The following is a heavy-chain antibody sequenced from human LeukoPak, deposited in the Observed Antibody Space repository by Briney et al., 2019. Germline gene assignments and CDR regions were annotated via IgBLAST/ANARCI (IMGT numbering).Heavy chain of an antibody. Sequence: KPSETLSLTCAVYGGSFSGYYWSWIRQPPGKGLEGIGEINHSGSTNYNPSLKSRVTISVDRSKNQFSLKLSSVTAADTAVYYCASGRRVRGVMDYWGQGTLVTVSS. CDR1: GGSFSGYY. J-gene: IGHJ4*02. CDR2: INHSGST. CDR3: ASGRRVRGVMDY. D-gene: IGHD3-10*01. V-gene: IGHV4-34*01.